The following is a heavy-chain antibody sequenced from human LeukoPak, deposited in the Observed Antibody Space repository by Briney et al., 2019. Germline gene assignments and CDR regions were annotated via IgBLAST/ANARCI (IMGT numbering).Heavy chain of an antibody. V-gene: IGHV3-11*05. CDR2: ISGSSDYT. CDR3: ARDDGYGSGSRDSFDI. CDR1: GFTFSDHY. J-gene: IGHJ3*02. Sequence: GGSLRLSCAASGFTFSDHYMNWVRQAPGKGLEWVSYISGSSDYTNYADSVKGRFTISRDNARTSLYLEMNSLRAEDTAVYYCARDDGYGSGSRDSFDIWGQGTMVTVSS. D-gene: IGHD3-10*01.